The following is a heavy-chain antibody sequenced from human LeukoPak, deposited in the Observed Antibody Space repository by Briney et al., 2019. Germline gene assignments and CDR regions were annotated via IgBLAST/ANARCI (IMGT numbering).Heavy chain of an antibody. D-gene: IGHD6-25*01. CDR2: SSTSGSTT. J-gene: IGHJ5*02. Sequence: PGGSLRLSCAASGFTLRDNFMSWIRQAPGQGLEWVAYSSTSGSTTFYGDSVKGRFTISRDNAKNSVFLEMNSLRADDTAVYYCVREGLTGYFDAWGQGTLVTVSS. CDR1: GFTLRDNF. CDR3: VREGLTGYFDA. V-gene: IGHV3-11*01.